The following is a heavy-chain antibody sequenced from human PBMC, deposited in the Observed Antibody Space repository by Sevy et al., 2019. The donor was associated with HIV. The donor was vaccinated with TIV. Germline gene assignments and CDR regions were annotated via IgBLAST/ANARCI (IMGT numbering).Heavy chain of an antibody. J-gene: IGHJ4*01. Sequence: GGSLRLSCAASGFTFDDYTMHWVRQAPGKGLEWVSLISWDGGSTYYADSVKGRFTISRDNSKNSLYLQMNSLRTEDTALYYCAKDFVPSTVQLGDYWGHGTLVTVSS. CDR2: ISWDGGST. CDR1: GFTFDDYT. V-gene: IGHV3-43*01. CDR3: AKDFVPSTVQLGDY. D-gene: IGHD5-18*01.